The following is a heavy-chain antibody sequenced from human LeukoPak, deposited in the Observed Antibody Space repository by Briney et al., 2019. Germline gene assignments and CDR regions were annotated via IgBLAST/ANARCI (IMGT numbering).Heavy chain of an antibody. D-gene: IGHD6-6*01. CDR2: ISWNSGSI. CDR3: AKDQRGSSYYYYGMDV. CDR1: GFTFDDYA. J-gene: IGHJ6*02. V-gene: IGHV3-9*01. Sequence: GGPLRLSCAASGFTFDDYAMHLVRQAPGKGLEGVSGISWNSGSIGYAVSLKARFTISRDNAKNSLYPQMTSLRAEDTALYYCAKDQRGSSYYYYGMDVWGQGTTVTVSS.